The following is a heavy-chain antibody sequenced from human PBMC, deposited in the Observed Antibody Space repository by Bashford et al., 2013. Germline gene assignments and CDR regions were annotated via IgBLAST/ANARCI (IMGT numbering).Heavy chain of an antibody. D-gene: IGHD4-11*01. CDR1: GYTFTGYF. CDR3: SRFLSTGWYFDY. Sequence: VASVKVSCKASGYTFTGYFMHWVRQAPGQGLEWVGWIDPNSGATKYEQKFQGRFTISRDDSNTIAYLQMNSLKIEDTAVYYCSRFLSTGWYFDYWGQGTLVTVSS. J-gene: IGHJ4*02. CDR2: IDPNSGAT. V-gene: IGHV1-2*02.